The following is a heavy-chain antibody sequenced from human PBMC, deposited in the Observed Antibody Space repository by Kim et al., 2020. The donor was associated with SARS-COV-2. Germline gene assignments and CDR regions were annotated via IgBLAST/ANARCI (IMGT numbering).Heavy chain of an antibody. D-gene: IGHD3-22*01. Sequence: SVKVSCKASGGTFSSYAISWVRQAPGQGLEWMGGIIPIFGTANYAQKFQGRVTITADESTSTAYMELSSLRSEDTAVYYCARRGTPPLDYYDSSGEMYYYYGMDVWGQGTTVTVSS. CDR2: IIPIFGTA. CDR3: ARRGTPPLDYYDSSGEMYYYYGMDV. V-gene: IGHV1-69*13. CDR1: GGTFSSYA. J-gene: IGHJ6*02.